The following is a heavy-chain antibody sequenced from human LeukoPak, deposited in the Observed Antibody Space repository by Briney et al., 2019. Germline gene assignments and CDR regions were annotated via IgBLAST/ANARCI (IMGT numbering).Heavy chain of an antibody. CDR1: GYSFTSYW. CDR2: IVPSDSYT. CDR3: ARLYCYSSGWDNLDY. V-gene: IGHV5-10-1*01. J-gene: IGHJ4*02. D-gene: IGHD6-19*01. Sequence: GGTLLISCKGSGYSFTSYWISWVRQMPRKRLEWMGGIVPSDSYTNYNASFQSHVTISADKCTSTAQMKWRSMKASETVMYYCARLYCYSSGWDNLDYWGQGTLVTVSS.